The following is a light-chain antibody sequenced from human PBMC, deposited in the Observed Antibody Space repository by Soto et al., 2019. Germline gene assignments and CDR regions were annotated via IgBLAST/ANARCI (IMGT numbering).Light chain of an antibody. CDR3: QQYGGSPRT. Sequence: EIVCTPSPDTLSLSPGARATLSCRASEIITSDYLAWYQQTRGQAPRLLIYGASFRATGVPGMFSGRGSGTDFTLSISVLEPEDFAVYYCQQYGGSPRTFGQGTKVDIK. CDR1: EIITSDY. CDR2: GAS. J-gene: IGKJ2*01. V-gene: IGKV3-20*01.